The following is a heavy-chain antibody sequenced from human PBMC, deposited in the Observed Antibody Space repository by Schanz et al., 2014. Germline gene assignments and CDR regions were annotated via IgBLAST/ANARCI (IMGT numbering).Heavy chain of an antibody. V-gene: IGHV1-69*09. J-gene: IGHJ4*02. Sequence: VQLVQSGAEVKRPGASVRVSCKASGYNITSNDVTWVRQATGQGLEWMGRIIPILGIANYAQKLQGRLTMTRDTSTTTAYMELSGLRSEDTAVYYCARDRLECGAECYSVEVFEIWGQGTLVIVSS. D-gene: IGHD2-21*01. CDR2: IIPILGIA. CDR1: GYNITSND. CDR3: ARDRLECGAECYSVEVFEI.